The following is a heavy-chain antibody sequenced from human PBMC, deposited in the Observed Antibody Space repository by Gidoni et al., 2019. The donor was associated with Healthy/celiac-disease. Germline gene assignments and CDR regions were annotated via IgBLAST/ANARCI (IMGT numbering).Heavy chain of an antibody. CDR3: AKEGGAAAGTNWYFDL. D-gene: IGHD6-13*01. J-gene: IGHJ2*01. CDR1: GFTFSSYG. V-gene: IGHV3-30*18. Sequence: QVQLVESGGGVVQPGRSLRLSCAASGFTFSSYGMHWVRQAPGKGLEWVAVISYDGSNKYYADSVKGRFTISRDNSKNTLYLQMNSLRAEDTAVYYCAKEGGAAAGTNWYFDLWGRGTLVTVSS. CDR2: ISYDGSNK.